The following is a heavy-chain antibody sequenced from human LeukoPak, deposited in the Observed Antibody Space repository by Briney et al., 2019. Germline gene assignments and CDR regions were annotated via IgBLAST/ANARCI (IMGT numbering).Heavy chain of an antibody. Sequence: GGSLRLSCAASGFTFDDYVMHWVRQAPGKGLEWVSGISWNSGSIGYADSVKGRFTISRDNAKNSLYLQMNSLRAEDTALYYCATLGEYGSSSFLRYYYGMDVWGQGTTVTVSS. CDR2: ISWNSGSI. V-gene: IGHV3-9*01. J-gene: IGHJ6*02. CDR3: ATLGEYGSSSFLRYYYGMDV. D-gene: IGHD6-6*01. CDR1: GFTFDDYV.